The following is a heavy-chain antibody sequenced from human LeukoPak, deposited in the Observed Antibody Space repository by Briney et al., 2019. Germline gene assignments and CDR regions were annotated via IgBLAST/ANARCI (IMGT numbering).Heavy chain of an antibody. CDR1: GGSISSYY. Sequence: TSETLSLTCTVSGGSISSYYWSWIRQPAGKGLEWIGRIYTSGSTNYNPSLKSRVTISVDTSKNQFSLKLSSVTAADTAVYYCARVTYDFWSGYHYYYYMDVWGKGTTVTVSS. D-gene: IGHD3-3*01. J-gene: IGHJ6*03. CDR2: IYTSGST. CDR3: ARVTYDFWSGYHYYYYMDV. V-gene: IGHV4-4*07.